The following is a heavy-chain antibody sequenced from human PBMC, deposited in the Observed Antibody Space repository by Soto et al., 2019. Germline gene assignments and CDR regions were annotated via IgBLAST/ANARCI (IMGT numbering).Heavy chain of an antibody. CDR2: ISDNSSVI. Sequence: GGSLRLSCAASGFTFSTYSINGVRQAPGKGLEWISYISDNSSVIYYADAVKGRFTISRDNAKNSLYLQMNSLRDEDTAVYYCARDRDAYCSKGICSGPYFDYWGQGTLVTVSS. CDR3: ARDRDAYCSKGICSGPYFDY. J-gene: IGHJ4*02. CDR1: GFTFSTYS. D-gene: IGHD2-8*01. V-gene: IGHV3-48*02.